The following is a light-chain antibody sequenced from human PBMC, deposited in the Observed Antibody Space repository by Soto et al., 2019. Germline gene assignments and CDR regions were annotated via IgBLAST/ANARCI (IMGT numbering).Light chain of an antibody. V-gene: IGKV3D-15*01. Sequence: EIVMTQSPVTLSASPGERVTLSCMASQSVNINLAWYQQRPGQAPRVLIYGASNRASGIPDRFSGSGSGTDLTLTISSLEPDDFALYYCQQYKDWPPLTFGGGTRVEIK. CDR2: GAS. CDR3: QQYKDWPPLT. J-gene: IGKJ4*01. CDR1: QSVNIN.